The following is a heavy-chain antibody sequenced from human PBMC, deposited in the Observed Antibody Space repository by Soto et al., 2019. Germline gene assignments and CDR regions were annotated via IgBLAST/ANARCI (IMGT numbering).Heavy chain of an antibody. J-gene: IGHJ4*02. V-gene: IGHV3-23*01. CDR1: GFTFSSYA. D-gene: IGHD6-19*01. CDR2: ISGSGGST. CDR3: AKDRVSSGWYEVIFDY. Sequence: GGSLRLSCAASGFTFSSYAMSWVRQAPGKGLEWVSAISGSGGSTYYADSVKGRFTISRDNSKNTLYLQMNSLRAEDTAVYYCAKDRVSSGWYEVIFDYWGQGTLVTVSS.